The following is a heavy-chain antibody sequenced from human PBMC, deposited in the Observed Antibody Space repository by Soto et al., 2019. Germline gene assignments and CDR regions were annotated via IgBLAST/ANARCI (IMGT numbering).Heavy chain of an antibody. Sequence: QVQLVQSGAEVKKPGASVKVSCKASGYTFTSYGISWVRQAPGQGLEWMGWISAYNGNTNYAQKLQGRVTMTTDTSTSTAYMELRSLRSDDTAVYYCARAQDYDYVWGSYRQDFDYWGRGTLVTVSS. CDR2: ISAYNGNT. J-gene: IGHJ4*02. V-gene: IGHV1-18*04. D-gene: IGHD3-16*02. CDR3: ARAQDYDYVWGSYRQDFDY. CDR1: GYTFTSYG.